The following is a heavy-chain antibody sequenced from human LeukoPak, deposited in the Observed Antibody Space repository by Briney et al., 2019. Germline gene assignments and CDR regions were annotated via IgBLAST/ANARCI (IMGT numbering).Heavy chain of an antibody. CDR2: IYNSGST. V-gene: IGHV4-61*02. CDR3: AGGVTIVRGTSKHFDY. J-gene: IGHJ4*02. CDR1: SGSINSGSYY. Sequence: SETLSLTCTVSSGSINSGSYYWNWIRQPAGKGLEWIGRIYNSGSTNYNPSLESRVTISVDTSKNQFSLNLSSVTAADTAVYYCAGGVTIVRGTSKHFDYWGQGTLVTVSS. D-gene: IGHD3-10*01.